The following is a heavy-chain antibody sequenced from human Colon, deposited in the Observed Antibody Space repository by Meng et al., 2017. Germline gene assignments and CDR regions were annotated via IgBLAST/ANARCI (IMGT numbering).Heavy chain of an antibody. D-gene: IGHD5-24*01. CDR1: GFIFSDYY. V-gene: IGHV3-11*04. J-gene: IGHJ4*02. CDR3: ARDHGYNSLDY. Sequence: GESLKISCAGSGFIFSDYYMSWIRQAPEKGLEWVSYISIRGDTKYYADSVKGRFTVSRDNGLNSLYLQMNNLRAEDTGIYFCARDHGYNSLDYWGQGTLVTVSS. CDR2: ISIRGDTK.